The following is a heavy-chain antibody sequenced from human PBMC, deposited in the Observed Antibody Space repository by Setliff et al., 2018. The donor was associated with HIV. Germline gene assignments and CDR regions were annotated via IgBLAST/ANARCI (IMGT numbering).Heavy chain of an antibody. CDR1: GPSINIHY. Sequence: SETLSLTCTVSGPSINIHYWSWIRQSPGKGFEWIGYIYSTGSTNYNPSLQSRVTISMVASKNKFSLKVTSVTAADTAVYYCARRPIKGYGPFDSWGPGTLVTVSS. J-gene: IGHJ4*02. CDR3: ARRPIKGYGPFDS. V-gene: IGHV4-59*08. D-gene: IGHD2-15*01. CDR2: IYSTGST.